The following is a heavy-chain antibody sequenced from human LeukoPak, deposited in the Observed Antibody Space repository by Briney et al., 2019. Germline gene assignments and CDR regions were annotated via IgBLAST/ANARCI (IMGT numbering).Heavy chain of an antibody. Sequence: GGSLRLSCAASGFTFDDYAMHWVRQAPGKGLEWVSLISGDGGSTYYADSVKGRFTISRDNSKNSLYLRMNSLRTEDTALYYCAKDQGSSGWTRPFDYWGQGTLVTVSS. CDR1: GFTFDDYA. CDR3: AKDQGSSGWTRPFDY. CDR2: ISGDGGST. D-gene: IGHD6-19*01. J-gene: IGHJ4*02. V-gene: IGHV3-43*02.